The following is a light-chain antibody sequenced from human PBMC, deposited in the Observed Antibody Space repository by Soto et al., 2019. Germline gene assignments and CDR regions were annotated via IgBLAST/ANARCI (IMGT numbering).Light chain of an antibody. CDR3: CSHAGSSVV. J-gene: IGLJ1*01. CDR2: DVS. V-gene: IGLV2-11*01. CDR1: SSDVGGYNH. Sequence: QSALTQPRSVSGSPGQSVTISCTGTSSDVGGYNHVSWYQQHPGKAPKLIIYDVSTRPSGVPDRFSGSKSGNTASLTISGLQAEDEADYYCCSHAGSSVVFXTGTKVTVL.